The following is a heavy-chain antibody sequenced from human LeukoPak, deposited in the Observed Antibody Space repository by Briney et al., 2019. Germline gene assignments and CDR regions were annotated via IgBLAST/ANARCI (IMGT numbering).Heavy chain of an antibody. V-gene: IGHV1-69*06. D-gene: IGHD3-9*01. J-gene: IGHJ5*02. Sequence: SVKVSCKASGGTFSSYAISWVRQAPGQGLEWMGGIIPIFGTANYAQKFQGRVTITADKSTSTAYMELSSLRSEDTAVYYCARDYDVLTAYPPTQLFDPWGQGTLVTVSS. CDR1: GGTFSSYA. CDR2: IIPIFGTA. CDR3: ARDYDVLTAYPPTQLFDP.